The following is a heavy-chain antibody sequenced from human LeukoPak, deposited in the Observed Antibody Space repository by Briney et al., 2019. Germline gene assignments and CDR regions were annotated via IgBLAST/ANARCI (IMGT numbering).Heavy chain of an antibody. Sequence: SETLSLTCTVSGGSISSGGYYWSWIRQPPGKGLEWIGYIYHSGSTYYNPSLKSRVTISVDRSKNQFSLKLSSVTAADTAVYYCARALNWFDPWGQGTLVTVSS. CDR3: ARALNWFDP. CDR1: GGSISSGGYY. V-gene: IGHV4-30-2*01. J-gene: IGHJ5*02. CDR2: IYHSGST.